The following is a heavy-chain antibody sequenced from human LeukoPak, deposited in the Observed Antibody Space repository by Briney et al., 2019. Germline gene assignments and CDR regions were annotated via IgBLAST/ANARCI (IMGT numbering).Heavy chain of an antibody. CDR2: INQESTET. CDR3: AREVDRSFGY. Sequence: GGSLRLSCAASGFRFTAFWMSWVRQAPGKGPEWVANINQESTETYYVDSVRGRFTISRDNAKNSLSLQMNSLRVEDTAVYYCAREVDRSFGYWGQGNLATVSS. D-gene: IGHD2-15*01. V-gene: IGHV3-7*01. CDR1: GFRFTAFW. J-gene: IGHJ4*02.